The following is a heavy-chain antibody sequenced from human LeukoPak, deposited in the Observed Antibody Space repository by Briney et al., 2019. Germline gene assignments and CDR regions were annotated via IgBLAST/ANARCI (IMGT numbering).Heavy chain of an antibody. D-gene: IGHD2-2*01. CDR1: GFTFGSYS. J-gene: IGHJ3*02. CDR3: ARTVIVVVPAAPQDAFDI. CDR2: ISSSSSTI. V-gene: IGHV3-48*04. Sequence: GGSLRLSCAASGFTFGSYSMNWVRQAPGKGLEWVSYISSSSSTIYYADSVKGRFTISRDNAKNSLYLQMNSLRAEDTAVYYCARTVIVVVPAAPQDAFDIWGQGTMVTVSS.